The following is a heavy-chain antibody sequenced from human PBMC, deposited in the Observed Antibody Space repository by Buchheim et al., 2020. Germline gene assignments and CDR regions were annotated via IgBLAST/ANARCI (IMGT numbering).Heavy chain of an antibody. J-gene: IGHJ4*02. D-gene: IGHD6-6*01. Sequence: EVQLVESGGGLVQPGGSLRLSCAASGFTFSSYWMSWVRQAPGKGLEWVANIKQDGSEKYYVGSVKGRFTISRDNAKNSLYLQMNSLRAEDTAVYYCARDAVAARHFYYFDYWGQGTL. V-gene: IGHV3-7*01. CDR2: IKQDGSEK. CDR1: GFTFSSYW. CDR3: ARDAVAARHFYYFDY.